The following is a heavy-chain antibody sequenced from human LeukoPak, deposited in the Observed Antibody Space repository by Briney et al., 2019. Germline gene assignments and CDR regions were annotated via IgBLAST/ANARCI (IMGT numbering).Heavy chain of an antibody. D-gene: IGHD3-9*01. CDR3: ARETYYDILTGCPGFDY. J-gene: IGHJ4*02. V-gene: IGHV1-18*04. Sequence: ASVKASCKASGYILTSYGISWVRQAPGQRLEWMGWISAYNGNTDYAQKLQGRVTMTTDTSTSTAYMELRRLRSDDTAVYYCARETYYDILTGCPGFDYWGQGTLVTVSS. CDR2: ISAYNGNT. CDR1: GYILTSYG.